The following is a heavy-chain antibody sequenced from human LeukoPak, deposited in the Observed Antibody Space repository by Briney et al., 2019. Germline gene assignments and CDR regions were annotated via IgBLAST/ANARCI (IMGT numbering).Heavy chain of an antibody. CDR2: ISAYNGNT. CDR1: GYTFTSYG. Sequence: HRASVKVSCKASGYTFTSYGISWVRQAPGQGLEWMGWISAYNGNTNYAQKLQGRVTMTTDTSTSTAYMELRSLRSDDTAVYYCARDQYSGSYYTYYYYYMDVWGKGTTVTVSS. CDR3: ARDQYSGSYYTYYYYYMDV. V-gene: IGHV1-18*01. J-gene: IGHJ6*03. D-gene: IGHD1-26*01.